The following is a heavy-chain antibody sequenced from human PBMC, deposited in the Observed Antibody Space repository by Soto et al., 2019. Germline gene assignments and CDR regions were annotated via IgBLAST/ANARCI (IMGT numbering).Heavy chain of an antibody. V-gene: IGHV4-4*07. D-gene: IGHD3-10*01. Sequence: SETLSLTCTVSGGSISSYYWSWIRQPAGKGLEWIGRIYTSGSTNYNPSLKSRVTMSVDTSKNQFSLKLSSVTAADTAVYYCARVGMVQGVIISWFDPWGQGTLVTVSS. J-gene: IGHJ5*02. CDR3: ARVGMVQGVIISWFDP. CDR2: IYTSGST. CDR1: GGSISSYY.